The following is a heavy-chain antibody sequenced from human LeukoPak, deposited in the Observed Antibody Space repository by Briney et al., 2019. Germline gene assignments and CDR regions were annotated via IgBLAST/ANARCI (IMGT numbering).Heavy chain of an antibody. Sequence: PSETLSLTCTVSGGSINSGGYYWGWIRQHPGKGLEWIGYIYYSGSTYYNPSLKSRVTISIDTSKNQFSLKLSSVTAADTAVYYCARSIVVVGSAFDIWGQGTMVTVSS. D-gene: IGHD2-15*01. J-gene: IGHJ3*02. CDR3: ARSIVVVGSAFDI. CDR1: GGSINSGGYY. V-gene: IGHV4-31*03. CDR2: IYYSGST.